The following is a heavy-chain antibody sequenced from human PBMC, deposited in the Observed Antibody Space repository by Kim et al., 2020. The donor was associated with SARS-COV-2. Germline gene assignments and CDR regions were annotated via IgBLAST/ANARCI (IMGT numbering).Heavy chain of an antibody. Sequence: GGSLRLSCAASGFTVSSNYMSWVRQAPGKGLEWVSVIYSGGSTYYADSVKGRFTISRDNSKNTLYLQMNSLRAEDTAVYYCARATKYYDFWSGYVHHGYFDYWGQGTLVTVSS. CDR3: ARATKYYDFWSGYVHHGYFDY. CDR1: GFTVSSNY. V-gene: IGHV3-66*01. D-gene: IGHD3-3*01. J-gene: IGHJ4*02. CDR2: IYSGGST.